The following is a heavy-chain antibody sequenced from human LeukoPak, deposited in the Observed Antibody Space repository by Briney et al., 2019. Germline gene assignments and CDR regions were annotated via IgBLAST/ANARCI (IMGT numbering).Heavy chain of an antibody. J-gene: IGHJ5*02. Sequence: PSETLSLTCTVSGGSISSYYWSWIRQPPGKGLEWIGYIYYSGSTNYNPSLKSRVTISVDTSKNQFSLKLSSVTAADTAVYYCARLTVGANARWFDPWVQGTLVTVSS. V-gene: IGHV4-59*08. CDR1: GGSISSYY. D-gene: IGHD1-26*01. CDR3: ARLTVGANARWFDP. CDR2: IYYSGST.